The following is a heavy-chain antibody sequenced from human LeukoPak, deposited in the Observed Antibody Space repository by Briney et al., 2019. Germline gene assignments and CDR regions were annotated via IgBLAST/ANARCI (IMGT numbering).Heavy chain of an antibody. Sequence: PSETLSLTCTVSGGSISSYYWSWIRQPPGKGLEWIGYIYYSGSTNYNPSLKSRVTISVDTSKNQFSLKLSSVTAADTAVYYCARYVDTAMANRGWFDPWGQGTLVTVCS. D-gene: IGHD5-18*01. J-gene: IGHJ5*02. CDR1: GGSISSYY. CDR2: IYYSGST. V-gene: IGHV4-59*01. CDR3: ARYVDTAMANRGWFDP.